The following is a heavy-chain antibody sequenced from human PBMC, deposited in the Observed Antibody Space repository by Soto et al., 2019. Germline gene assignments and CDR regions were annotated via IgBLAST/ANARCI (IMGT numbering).Heavy chain of an antibody. J-gene: IGHJ4*02. CDR3: ARTRRYPKSTFDY. D-gene: IGHD1-1*01. CDR2: IYYSRST. Sequence: SETLSLTCTVSGGSISSGGYYWSWIRQHPGKGLEWIGYIYYSRSTYYNPSLKSRVTISVDTSKNQFSLKLSSVTAADTAVYYCARTRRYPKSTFDYWGQGTLVTVSS. CDR1: GGSISSGGYY. V-gene: IGHV4-31*03.